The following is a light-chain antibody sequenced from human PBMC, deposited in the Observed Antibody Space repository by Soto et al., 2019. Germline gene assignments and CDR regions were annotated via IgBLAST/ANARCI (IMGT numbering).Light chain of an antibody. J-gene: IGKJ2*01. CDR3: QHYSNSIYT. V-gene: IGKV3-20*01. CDR2: GTS. Sequence: ENVLTQSPGTLSLSPGERATLSCRASQNVDSSYLAWYQQKPGQAPRLLIYGTSSRATGIPDRFSGSGFGTDFTLTINRLEPEDFAVYYCQHYSNSIYTFGQGTKVEIK. CDR1: QNVDSSY.